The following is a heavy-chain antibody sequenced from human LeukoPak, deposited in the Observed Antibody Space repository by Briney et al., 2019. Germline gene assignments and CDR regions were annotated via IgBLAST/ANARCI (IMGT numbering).Heavy chain of an antibody. J-gene: IGHJ4*02. D-gene: IGHD5-24*01. V-gene: IGHV3-7*01. CDR3: ARTPFLDGYNHRGYFDY. CDR1: GFTFSSYW. Sequence: GGSVRLSCAASGFTFSSYWMSWVRQAPGQGLEWVANIKQDDGEKYYVDSVKGRFTISRDKAKNSLYLQMNSLRADDTAVYYCARTPFLDGYNHRGYFDYCGQGTLVTVSS. CDR2: IKQDDGEK.